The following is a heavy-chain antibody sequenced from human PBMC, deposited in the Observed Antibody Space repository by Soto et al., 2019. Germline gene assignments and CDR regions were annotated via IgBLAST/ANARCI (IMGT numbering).Heavy chain of an antibody. CDR2: IYWDDDK. V-gene: IGHV2-5*02. CDR1: GFSLSTSGMG. CDR3: ARLVAPRVADY. D-gene: IGHD5-12*01. J-gene: IGHJ4*02. Sequence: QTTLKESGPTLVKPTQTLTLTCTFSGFSLSTSGMGVGWIRQPPGKALECLALIYWDDDKRYSPSLESRLTISKDTSKNQVVLIMTNMDPVDTATYYCARLVAPRVADYWGQGTLVTVSS.